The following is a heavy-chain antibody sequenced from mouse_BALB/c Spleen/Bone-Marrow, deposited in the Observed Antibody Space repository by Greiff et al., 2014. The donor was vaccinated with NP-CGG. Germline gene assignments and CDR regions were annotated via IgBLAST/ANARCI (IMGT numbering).Heavy chain of an antibody. V-gene: IGHV3-8*02. CDR2: ITYSANT. D-gene: IGHD4-1*01. CDR1: GDSITRGY. J-gene: IGHJ2*01. CDR3: ATGYYFDY. Sequence: VQLQQPGPSLVKPSQTLSLTCSVTGDSITRGYWNWIRKFPGNELEYMGYITYSANTYYNPSLKSRLSITRDTSKNQYYLQLNSVTTEDTATYYCATGYYFDYWGQGTTLTVSS.